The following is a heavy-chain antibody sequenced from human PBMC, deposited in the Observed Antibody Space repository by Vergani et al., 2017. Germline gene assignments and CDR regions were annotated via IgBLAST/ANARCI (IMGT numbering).Heavy chain of an antibody. Sequence: EVQLLESGGGLVQPGGSLRLSCAASGFTFRSYAMSWVRQAPGKGLEWVSAISGSGGSKYYADSVKGRFTISRDNSKNTLYLQMNSLRAEDTAVYYGAKDYSSWHFFLAGENWFDPWGQGTLVTVSS. CDR1: GFTFRSYA. V-gene: IGHV3-23*01. J-gene: IGHJ5*02. D-gene: IGHD6-6*01. CDR2: ISGSGGSK. CDR3: AKDYSSWHFFLAGENWFDP.